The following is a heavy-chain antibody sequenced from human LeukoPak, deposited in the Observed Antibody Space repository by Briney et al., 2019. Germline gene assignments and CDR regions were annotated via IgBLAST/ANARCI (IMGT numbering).Heavy chain of an antibody. V-gene: IGHV3-7*03. CDR1: RFTFSSYW. CDR3: AKSGLNRFDY. CDR2: IKQDGSEK. D-gene: IGHD2-15*01. Sequence: GGSLRLSCAASRFTFSSYWMNWVRQAPGKGLEWVANIKQDGSEKYYVDSVKGRFTISRDNAKNSLYLQMNSLRAEDTAVYYCAKSGLNRFDYWGQGTLVTVSS. J-gene: IGHJ4*02.